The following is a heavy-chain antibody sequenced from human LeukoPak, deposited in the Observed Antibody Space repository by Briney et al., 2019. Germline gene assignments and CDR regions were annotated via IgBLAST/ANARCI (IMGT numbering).Heavy chain of an antibody. CDR2: IYSSGST. CDR3: ARQEYYYDSSGYYYWYFDL. V-gene: IGHV4-59*08. D-gene: IGHD3-22*01. Sequence: SETLSLTCTVSGGSISSYYWSWIRQPPGKGLEWIGYIYSSGSTNYNPSLKSRVTISVDTSKNQFSLKLSSVTAADTAVYYCARQEYYYDSSGYYYWYFDLWGRGTLVTVSS. J-gene: IGHJ2*01. CDR1: GGSISSYY.